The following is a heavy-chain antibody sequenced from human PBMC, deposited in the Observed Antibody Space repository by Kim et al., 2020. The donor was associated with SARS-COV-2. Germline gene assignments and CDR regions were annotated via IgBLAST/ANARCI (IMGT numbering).Heavy chain of an antibody. CDR1: GGSISSSNW. J-gene: IGHJ1*01. Sequence: SETLSLTCAVSGGSISSSNWWSWVRQPPGKGLEWIGEIYHSGSTNYNPSLKSRVTISVDKSKNQFSLKLSSVTAADTAVYYCAREEYYYGSGSYYKGKYFQHWGQGTLVTVSS. CDR2: IYHSGST. D-gene: IGHD3-10*01. V-gene: IGHV4-4*02. CDR3: AREEYYYGSGSYYKGKYFQH.